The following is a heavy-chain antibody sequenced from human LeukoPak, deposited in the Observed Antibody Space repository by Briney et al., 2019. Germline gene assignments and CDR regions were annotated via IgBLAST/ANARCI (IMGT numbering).Heavy chain of an antibody. Sequence: GGSLRLSCAASGFTFSDYYMSWIRQAPGKGLEWVSYISSSGSTIHYADSVKGRFTISRDNAKNSLYLQMNSLRAEDTAVYYCARDLNSGWPHLFDYWGQGTLVTVSS. CDR3: ARDLNSGWPHLFDY. CDR1: GFTFSDYY. V-gene: IGHV3-11*01. CDR2: ISSSGSTI. D-gene: IGHD6-19*01. J-gene: IGHJ4*02.